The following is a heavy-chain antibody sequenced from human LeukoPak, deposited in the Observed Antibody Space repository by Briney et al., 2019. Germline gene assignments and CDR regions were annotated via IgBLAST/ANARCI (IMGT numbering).Heavy chain of an antibody. J-gene: IGHJ5*02. CDR1: GYTFTSYG. CDR2: ISAYNGNT. Sequence: EASVKVSCKASGYTFTSYGISWVRQAPGQGLEWMGWISAYNGNTNYAQKLQGRVTVTTDTSTSTAYMELRSLRSDDTAVYYCARSLHVEKGRNWFDPWGQGTLVTVSS. D-gene: IGHD3-10*01. V-gene: IGHV1-18*01. CDR3: ARSLHVEKGRNWFDP.